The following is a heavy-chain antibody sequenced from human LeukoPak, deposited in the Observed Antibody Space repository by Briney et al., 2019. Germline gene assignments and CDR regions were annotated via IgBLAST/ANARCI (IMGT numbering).Heavy chain of an antibody. V-gene: IGHV3-30*04. D-gene: IGHD4-23*01. CDR2: ISKDGSMR. Sequence: QPGGSLRVSCAASGFSFTKYAMDWVRQAPGKGLEWVAIISKDGSMRYYADSVKGRFTISRDNAKNSLYLQMNSLRAEDTAVYYCARAGYGGSTTGWFDPWGQGTLVTVSS. CDR3: ARAGYGGSTTGWFDP. CDR1: GFSFTKYA. J-gene: IGHJ5*02.